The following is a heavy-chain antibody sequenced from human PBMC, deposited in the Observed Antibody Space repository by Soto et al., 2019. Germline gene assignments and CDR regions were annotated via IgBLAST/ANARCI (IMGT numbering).Heavy chain of an antibody. CDR2: ISRSGNTM. Sequence: PGGSLRLSCAASGFTSWDYDMSWIRQAPGKGLEWVSYISRSGNTMYYGDYVKGRFAISRDNAENSAFLQMISLRAEDTAVYYCVREGRSSTSCNTGCAFDIWGQGTMVTVSS. J-gene: IGHJ3*02. D-gene: IGHD2-2*02. V-gene: IGHV3-11*01. CDR1: GFTSWDYD. CDR3: VREGRSSTSCNTGCAFDI.